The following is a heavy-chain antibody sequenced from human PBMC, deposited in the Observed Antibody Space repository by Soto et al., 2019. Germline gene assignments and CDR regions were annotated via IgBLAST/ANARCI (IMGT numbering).Heavy chain of an antibody. CDR3: ARDRGVYCSGGSCPDY. D-gene: IGHD2-15*01. CDR1: GYTFTSYY. CDR2: INPSGGST. V-gene: IGHV1-46*01. J-gene: IGHJ4*02. Sequence: QVQLVQSGAEVKKPGASVKVSCKASGYTFTSYYMHWVRQAPGQGLEWMGIINPSGGSTSYAQKCQGRVTMTRDTSTSTVDMELSSLRSEDTAVYYCARDRGVYCSGGSCPDYWGQGTLVTVSS.